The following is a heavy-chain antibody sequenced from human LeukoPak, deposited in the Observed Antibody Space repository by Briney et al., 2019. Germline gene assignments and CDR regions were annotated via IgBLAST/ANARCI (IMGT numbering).Heavy chain of an antibody. Sequence: SETLSLTCTVSGGSISSYYWSWIRQPPGKGLEWIGYIYYSGSTNYNPSLKSRVTISVDTSKNQFSLKLSSVTAADTAVYYCARDRYDSSGYDYWGRGTLVTVSS. CDR3: ARDRYDSSGYDY. D-gene: IGHD3-22*01. J-gene: IGHJ4*02. CDR1: GGSISSYY. V-gene: IGHV4-59*01. CDR2: IYYSGST.